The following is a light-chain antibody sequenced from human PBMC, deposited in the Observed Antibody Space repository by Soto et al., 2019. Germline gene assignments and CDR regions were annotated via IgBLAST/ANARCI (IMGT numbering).Light chain of an antibody. CDR1: PSISAW. V-gene: IGKV1-5*03. CDR2: KAS. J-gene: IGKJ4*01. Sequence: DIQMTQSPSTLSASVGDRVIITCRASPSISAWLAWYQQKPGKAPKLLIYKASSLESGVPSRFSGSGSGTEFTLTISGLQPDDFATYYCQQYNSNPLTFGGGTKVEIK. CDR3: QQYNSNPLT.